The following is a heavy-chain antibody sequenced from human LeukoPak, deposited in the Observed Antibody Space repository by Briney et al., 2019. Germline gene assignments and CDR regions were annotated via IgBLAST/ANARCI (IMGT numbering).Heavy chain of an antibody. D-gene: IGHD2-2*02. Sequence: SVKVTCKASGGTFSSYAISWVRQAPGQGLEWMGGIIPIFGTANYAQKFQGRVTITADESTSTAYMELSSLRSEDTAVYYCVRDGEGAAISVNYWFDPWGQGTLVTVSS. CDR1: GGTFSSYA. J-gene: IGHJ5*02. CDR3: VRDGEGAAISVNYWFDP. V-gene: IGHV1-69*13. CDR2: IIPIFGTA.